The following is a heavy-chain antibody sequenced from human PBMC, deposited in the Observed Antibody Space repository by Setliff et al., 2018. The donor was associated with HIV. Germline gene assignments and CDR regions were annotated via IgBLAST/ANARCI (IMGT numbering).Heavy chain of an antibody. D-gene: IGHD1-7*01. CDR1: GGSFSGYY. V-gene: IGHV4-34*01. CDR2: INHSGST. J-gene: IGHJ6*03. Sequence: KASETLSLTCAVYGGSFSGYYWSWIRQSPGKGLEWPGLEWIGDINHSGSTNYNPSLKSRVTISVDTSKNQFSLKLNSVTAADTAVYFCARSRNYRHYYYYYMDVWGKGTTGTAP. CDR3: ARSRNYRHYYYYYMDV.